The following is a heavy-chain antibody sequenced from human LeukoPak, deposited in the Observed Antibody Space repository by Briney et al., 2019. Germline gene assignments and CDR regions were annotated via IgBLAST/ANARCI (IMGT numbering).Heavy chain of an antibody. CDR1: GYTFTGYY. Sequence: ASVKVSCKASGYTFTGYYMHWVRQAPGQGLEWMGWINPNSGGTNYAQKFQGRVTMTRDTPISTAYMELSRLRSDDTAVYYCARVSRDYYGSGSSLGPDYWGQGTLVTVSS. J-gene: IGHJ4*02. D-gene: IGHD3-10*01. CDR2: INPNSGGT. CDR3: ARVSRDYYGSGSSLGPDY. V-gene: IGHV1-2*02.